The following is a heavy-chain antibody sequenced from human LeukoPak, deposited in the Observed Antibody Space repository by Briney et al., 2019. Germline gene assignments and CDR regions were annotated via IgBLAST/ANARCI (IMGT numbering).Heavy chain of an antibody. D-gene: IGHD6-13*01. V-gene: IGHV3-66*04. Sequence: GGSLRLSCAASGFTFSSYSMNWVRQAPGKGLEWVSVIYSGGSTYYADSVKGRFTISRDNSKNTLYLQMNSLRAEDTAVYYCARHNTAYSSSWYFDYWGQGTLVTVSS. CDR1: GFTFSSYS. CDR2: IYSGGST. CDR3: ARHNTAYSSSWYFDY. J-gene: IGHJ4*02.